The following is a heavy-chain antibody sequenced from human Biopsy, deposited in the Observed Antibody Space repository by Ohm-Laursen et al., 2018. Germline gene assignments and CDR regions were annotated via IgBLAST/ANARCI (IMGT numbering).Heavy chain of an antibody. CDR2: ISSTGNST. D-gene: IGHD4/OR15-4a*01. Sequence: SLRLSCAAPGFTFATYGMSWVRQAPGKGLEWVSGISSTGNSTYYADSVKGRFTISRDNSKNTLYLQLNGLRVKDTALYYCAKDRRTMRVWYFDLWGRGTLVTVSS. CDR1: GFTFATYG. V-gene: IGHV3-23*01. CDR3: AKDRRTMRVWYFDL. J-gene: IGHJ2*01.